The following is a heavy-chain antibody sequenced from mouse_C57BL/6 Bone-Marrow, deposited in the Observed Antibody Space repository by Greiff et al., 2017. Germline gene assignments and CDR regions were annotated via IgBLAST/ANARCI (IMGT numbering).Heavy chain of an antibody. CDR3: ARPFYSNYWYFDV. D-gene: IGHD2-5*01. V-gene: IGHV1-55*01. Sequence: QVQLQQPGADLVKPGASVKMSCKASGYTFTSYWITWVKQRPGQGLEWIGDIYPGSGSTNYNEKVKSKVTLTVATSSSTAYMQLSILTSEDSAVYYCARPFYSNYWYFDVWGTGTTVTVSS. CDR2: IYPGSGST. CDR1: GYTFTSYW. J-gene: IGHJ1*03.